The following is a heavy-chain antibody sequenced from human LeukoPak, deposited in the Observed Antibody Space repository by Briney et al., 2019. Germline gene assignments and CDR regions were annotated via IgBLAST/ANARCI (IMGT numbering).Heavy chain of an antibody. Sequence: GRSLRLSCAAAGFTFDDYAMHWVRQAAGKGREWVSGISWNSGSIGYADSVKGRFNISRDNDKNSLYLQMNSLRAEDTALYYCAKDRPAGGFDYWGQGTLVTVSS. CDR2: ISWNSGSI. V-gene: IGHV3-9*01. CDR3: AKDRPAGGFDY. J-gene: IGHJ4*02. CDR1: GFTFDDYA. D-gene: IGHD6-19*01.